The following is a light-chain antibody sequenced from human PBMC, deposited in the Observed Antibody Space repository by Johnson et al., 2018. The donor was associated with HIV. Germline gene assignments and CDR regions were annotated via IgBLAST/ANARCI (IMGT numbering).Light chain of an antibody. J-gene: IGLJ1*01. Sequence: QSVLTQPPSVSAAPGQKVTIYCSGSRSSTGRNYASWYQQLPGTAPKLLIYDNNKRPSGIPDRFSGSKSGTSATLGITGLQTGDEADYYCGTWDSSLSAYVFGTGTKVTVL. CDR3: GTWDSSLSAYV. CDR2: DNN. V-gene: IGLV1-51*01. CDR1: RSSTGRNY.